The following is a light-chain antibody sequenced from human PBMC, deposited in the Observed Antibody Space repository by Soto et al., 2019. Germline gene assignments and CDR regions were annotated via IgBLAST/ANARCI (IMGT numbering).Light chain of an antibody. J-gene: IGKJ3*01. CDR3: YQYYNTPFT. CDR1: QSLSSNY. CDR2: GAS. Sequence: EIVLTQSPGTLSLSPGERATLSCRASQSLSSNYLAWYQQRPGQSPRLLVYGASSRATGIPDRFSGSGFGKDYALTVSRLEPEDSAVYYYYQYYNTPFTFGPGTLVGIK. V-gene: IGKV3-20*01.